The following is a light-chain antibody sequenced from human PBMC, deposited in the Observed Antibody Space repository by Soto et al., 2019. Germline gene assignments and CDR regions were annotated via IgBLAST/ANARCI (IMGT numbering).Light chain of an antibody. Sequence: DIQMTQSPSSLSASVGDRVTITCRASQTISNYLNWYQQRPGKAPKLLIYAASSLQSGVPPRFSGSESGTDFTLTISSLQPEDFATYYCQQTYSGLVTFGQGTRLEI. J-gene: IGKJ5*01. CDR3: QQTYSGLVT. CDR1: QTISNY. CDR2: AAS. V-gene: IGKV1-39*01.